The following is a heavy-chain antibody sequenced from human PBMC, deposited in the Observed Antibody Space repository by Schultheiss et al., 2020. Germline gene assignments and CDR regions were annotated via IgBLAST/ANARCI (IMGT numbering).Heavy chain of an antibody. J-gene: IGHJ3*02. V-gene: IGHV3-7*01. CDR3: VRDWAHESQRAFDI. Sequence: GGSLRLSCAASGFTFNSYAMSWVRQAPGKGLEWVAKIIQDGSEKYYVDSVKGRFTISRDNAKSSLNLQMNSLRVEDTAVYFCVRDWAHESQRAFDIWGHGTMVTVSS. CDR2: IIQDGSEK. D-gene: IGHD2-2*01. CDR1: GFTFNSYA.